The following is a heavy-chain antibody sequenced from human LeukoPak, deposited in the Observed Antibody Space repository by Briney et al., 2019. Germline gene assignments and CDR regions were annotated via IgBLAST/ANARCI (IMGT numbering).Heavy chain of an antibody. CDR1: GGSISSYY. CDR3: ASGREGARAY. CDR2: IYYSGST. D-gene: IGHD1-26*01. Sequence: TASETLSLTCTVSGGSISSYYWSWIRQPPGKGLEWIGYIYYSGSTNYNPSLKSRVTISADTSKNQFSLKLSSVTAADTAVYYCASGREGARAYWGQGTLVTVSS. J-gene: IGHJ4*02. V-gene: IGHV4-59*01.